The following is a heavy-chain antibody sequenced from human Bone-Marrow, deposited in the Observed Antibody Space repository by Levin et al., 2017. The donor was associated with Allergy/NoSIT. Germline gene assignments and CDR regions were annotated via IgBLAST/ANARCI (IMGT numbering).Heavy chain of an antibody. CDR3: ASGLITGTTEFDY. CDR2: IYYSGST. CDR1: GGSISSGGYY. V-gene: IGHV4-31*03. J-gene: IGHJ4*02. Sequence: SSETLSLTCTVSGGSISSGGYYWSWIRQHPGKGLEWIGYIYYSGSTYYNPSLKSRVTISVDTSKNQFSLKLSSVTAADTAVYYCASGLITGTTEFDYWGQGTLVTVSS. D-gene: IGHD1-7*01.